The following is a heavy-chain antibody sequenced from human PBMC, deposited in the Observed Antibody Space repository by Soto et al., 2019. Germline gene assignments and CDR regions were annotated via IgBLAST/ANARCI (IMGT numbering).Heavy chain of an antibody. J-gene: IGHJ4*02. V-gene: IGHV4-31*03. CDR2: IYHSGTT. D-gene: IGHD2-21*02. CDR3: ARGSTVTAYFDY. Sequence: QVHLQESGPGLVKPSQTLSLTCTVSGGSISSADNTWAWIRQHPGKALECIAYIYHSGTTNYNPSLRSRVTISEDTSKNQISLRLTSLTAADTAVYYCARGSTVTAYFDYWGQGTLVTVSS. CDR1: GGSISSADNT.